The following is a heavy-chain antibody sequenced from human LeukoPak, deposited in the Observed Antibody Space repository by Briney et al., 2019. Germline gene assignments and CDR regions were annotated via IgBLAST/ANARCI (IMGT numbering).Heavy chain of an antibody. CDR3: ARLGPMIRGVITPFDF. V-gene: IGHV5-51*01. J-gene: IGHJ4*02. Sequence: GESLKISCKGFGYSFTTYWIGWVRQMPGKGLEWMGIIYPGDSDARYSPSFQGQVTISADKSITTAYLQWSSLKASDTAMYYCARLGPMIRGVITPFDFWGQGTLVTVSS. CDR2: IYPGDSDA. CDR1: GYSFTTYW. D-gene: IGHD3-10*01.